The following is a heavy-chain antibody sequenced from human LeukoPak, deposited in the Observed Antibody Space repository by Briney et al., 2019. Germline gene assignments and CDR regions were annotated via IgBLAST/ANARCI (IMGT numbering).Heavy chain of an antibody. V-gene: IGHV3-48*02. D-gene: IGHD2-2*01. CDR2: ISSASSTI. CDR1: GFXFSSYS. CDR3: ARGGYCGSTSCSGSRFDF. J-gene: IGHJ4*02. Sequence: GGSLRLSCAASGFXFSSYSMNWVRQAPGKGLEWVSYISSASSTIFYTDSVKGRFTISRDNAKNSLYLQMDSLRDGDTAVYYCARGGYCGSTSCSGSRFDFWGQGTLVTVSS.